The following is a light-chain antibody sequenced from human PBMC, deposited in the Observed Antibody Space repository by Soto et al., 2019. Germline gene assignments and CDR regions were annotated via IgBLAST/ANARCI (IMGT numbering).Light chain of an antibody. CDR1: QSLVHSDGNSY. CDR2: KVS. CDR3: MQGTLWPYT. Sequence: DVVLTQSPLSLPVTLGQPASVSCRSTQSLVHSDGNSYLSWFQQRPGQSPRRLIYKVSNRDSGVPDRFSGSGSDTDFTLKISRVEAEDVGVYYCMQGTLWPYTFGHGTQLEI. J-gene: IGKJ2*01. V-gene: IGKV2-30*02.